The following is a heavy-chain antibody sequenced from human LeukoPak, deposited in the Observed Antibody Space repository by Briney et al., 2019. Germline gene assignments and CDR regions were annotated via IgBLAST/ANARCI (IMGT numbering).Heavy chain of an antibody. CDR2: IIPILGIA. J-gene: IGHJ6*02. CDR3: AGEIAVAGNTLYYYGMDV. V-gene: IGHV1-69*04. Sequence: SVKVSCKASGGTFSSYAISWVRQAPGQGLEWMGRIIPILGIANYAQKFQGRVTITADKSTSTAYMELGSLRSEDTAVYYCAGEIAVAGNTLYYYGMDVWGQGTTVTVSS. D-gene: IGHD6-19*01. CDR1: GGTFSSYA.